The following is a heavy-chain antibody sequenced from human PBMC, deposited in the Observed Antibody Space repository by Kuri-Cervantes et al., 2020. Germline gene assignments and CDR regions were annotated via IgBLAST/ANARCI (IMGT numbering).Heavy chain of an antibody. Sequence: LALTCAASGFPFSSYAMSWVRQAPGKGLEWVAVISYDGSNKHYADSVKGRFTISRDNSKNALYLQMNSLRAEDTAVYYCARNGSGSYYNHLPCYFDYWGQGTLVTVSS. D-gene: IGHD3-10*01. CDR2: ISYDGSNK. CDR3: ARNGSGSYYNHLPCYFDY. V-gene: IGHV3-30-3*01. J-gene: IGHJ4*02. CDR1: GFPFSSYA.